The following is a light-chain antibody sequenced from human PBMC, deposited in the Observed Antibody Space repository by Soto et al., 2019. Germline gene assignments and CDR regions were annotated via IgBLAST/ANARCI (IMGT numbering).Light chain of an antibody. J-gene: IGKJ1*01. Sequence: EIVMTQSPATLSVSPGERATLSCRASQSVFSSLAWYQQKPGQAPRLLIYGAATRATGIPARFSGSGSGTEFTLTISRLEPDDFAVYYCQHYGSPSWTFGQGTKVDIK. CDR3: QHYGSPSWT. V-gene: IGKV3-15*01. CDR2: GAA. CDR1: QSVFSS.